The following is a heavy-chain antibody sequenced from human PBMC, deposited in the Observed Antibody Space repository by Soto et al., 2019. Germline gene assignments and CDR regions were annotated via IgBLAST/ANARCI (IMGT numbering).Heavy chain of an antibody. D-gene: IGHD2-8*01. V-gene: IGHV3-30-3*01. CDR2: ISYDGSNK. CDR1: GFTFSSYA. Sequence: GSLRLSCAASGFTFSSYAMHWVRQAPGKGLEWVAVISYDGSNKYYADSVKGRFTISRDNSKNTLYLQMNSLRAEDTAVYYCARGYGTNGVCQALNVFDYWGQGTLVTVSS. CDR3: ARGYGTNGVCQALNVFDY. J-gene: IGHJ4*02.